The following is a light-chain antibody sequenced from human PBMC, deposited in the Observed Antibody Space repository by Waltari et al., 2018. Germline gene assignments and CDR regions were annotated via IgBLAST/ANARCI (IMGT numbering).Light chain of an antibody. Sequence: QSVLTQPPSVSGAPGQRVTISCTRSRSNLRAGPDVHWYQQFSGTAPKLLIFYNDNRPSGVPDRFSGSRSGTSAYLAITGLQTDDEADYFCQSYDSGQWVFGGGTKVTVL. CDR2: YND. CDR1: RSNLRAGPD. J-gene: IGLJ3*02. V-gene: IGLV1-40*01. CDR3: QSYDSGQWV.